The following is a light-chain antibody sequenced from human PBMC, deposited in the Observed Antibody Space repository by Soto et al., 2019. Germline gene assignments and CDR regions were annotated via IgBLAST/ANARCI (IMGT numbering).Light chain of an antibody. J-gene: IGKJ5*01. Sequence: DIKLTQSPSSLSASVGDRVTITCQASQDINNYLNWYQQKPGKAPKLLIYDAYDLERGVPSRLSGSGSGTDFTLTISSLQPEDIATYYCKQFDYLTFIFGQGTRLEIK. CDR2: DAY. CDR1: QDINNY. V-gene: IGKV1-33*01. CDR3: KQFDYLTFI.